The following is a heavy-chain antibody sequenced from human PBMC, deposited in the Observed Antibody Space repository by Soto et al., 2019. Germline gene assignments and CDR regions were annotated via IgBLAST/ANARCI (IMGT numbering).Heavy chain of an antibody. V-gene: IGHV1-18*01. CDR3: ARELELPISAHYYYYMDV. D-gene: IGHD1-7*01. Sequence: ASVKVSCKASGYTFTSYGISWVRQAPGQGLEWMGWISAYNGNTNYAQKLQGRVTMTTDTSTSTAYMELRSLRSDDTAVYYCARELELPISAHYYYYMDVWGKGTTVTVSS. CDR2: ISAYNGNT. CDR1: GYTFTSYG. J-gene: IGHJ6*03.